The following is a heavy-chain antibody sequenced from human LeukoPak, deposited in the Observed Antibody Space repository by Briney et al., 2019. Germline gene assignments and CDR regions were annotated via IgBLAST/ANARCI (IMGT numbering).Heavy chain of an antibody. CDR2: IGTAGDT. D-gene: IGHD2-15*01. CDR1: GITFSTSD. CDR3: ARGSVRVGMDV. J-gene: IGHJ6*02. V-gene: IGHV3-13*01. Sequence: GGSLRLSCEASGITFSTSDMHWVRQAPGQGLEWVSVIGTAGDTYYADSVKGRFTISTENAKISLYLQMNSVRAGYTAVYYCARGSVRVGMDVWGQGTTVTVSS.